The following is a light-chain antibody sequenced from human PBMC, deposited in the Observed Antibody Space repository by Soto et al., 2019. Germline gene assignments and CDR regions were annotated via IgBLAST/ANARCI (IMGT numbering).Light chain of an antibody. Sequence: DIVLTQSPATLSLSPGERATLSCRASQSVGSYLAWYQQRPGQAPRLLTYDASHRATGIPPRFSGSGSGTDFTLTISSLEPEDFAIYYCQQRSSLFTFGPGTKVDIK. J-gene: IGKJ3*01. CDR3: QQRSSLFT. V-gene: IGKV3-11*01. CDR1: QSVGSY. CDR2: DAS.